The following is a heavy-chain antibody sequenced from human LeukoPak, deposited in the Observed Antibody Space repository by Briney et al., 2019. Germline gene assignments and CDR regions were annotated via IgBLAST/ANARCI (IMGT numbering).Heavy chain of an antibody. Sequence: SETLSLTCTVSGGSISSYYCSWIRQPPGKGPEWIGYIYYSGSTNYNPSLKSRVTISVDTSKNQFSLKLSSVTAADTAVYTCARKRVGATDFDTSGAGTLVTVSS. CDR1: GGSISSYY. CDR3: ARKRVGATDFDT. D-gene: IGHD1-26*01. CDR2: IYYSGST. V-gene: IGHV4-59*01. J-gene: IGHJ4*01.